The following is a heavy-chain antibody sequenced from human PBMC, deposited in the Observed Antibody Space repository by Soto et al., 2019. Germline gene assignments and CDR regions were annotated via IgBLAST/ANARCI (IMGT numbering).Heavy chain of an antibody. J-gene: IGHJ5*01. Sequence: SETLSLTCAVYGASLRGYYSTWNRQPPGKGLEWIGEVISVGITNYSPSVKSRLKISLDTSKKEAPLDITSVTAADTAVYYCGRVVRKMAIQWFDSWGPGTLVTVSS. D-gene: IGHD2-15*01. V-gene: IGHV4-34*12. CDR3: GRVVRKMAIQWFDS. CDR2: VISVGIT. CDR1: GASLRGYY.